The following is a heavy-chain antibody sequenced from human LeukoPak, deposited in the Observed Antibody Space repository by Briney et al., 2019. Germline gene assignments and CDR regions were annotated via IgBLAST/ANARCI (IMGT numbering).Heavy chain of an antibody. V-gene: IGHV4-59*01. CDR2: IYYSGST. CDR3: AREADDCFDL. D-gene: IGHD2-21*02. J-gene: IGHJ2*01. CDR1: GGFIGSFY. Sequence: SETLSLTCTVSGGFIGSFYWSWIRQPPGKGLEWIGYIYYSGSTDYNPSLKSRVAISVDTSKNQFSLKLSSVTAADTAVYYCAREADDCFDLWGRGTLVTVTS.